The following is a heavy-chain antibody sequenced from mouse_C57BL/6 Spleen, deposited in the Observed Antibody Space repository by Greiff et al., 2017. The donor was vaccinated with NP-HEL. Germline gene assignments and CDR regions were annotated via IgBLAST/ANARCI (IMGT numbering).Heavy chain of an antibody. CDR1: GFTFSSYA. Sequence: EVKLMESGGGLVKPGGSLKLSCAASGFTFSSYAMSWVRQTPEKRLEWVATISDGGSYTYYPDNVKGRFTISRDNAKNNLYLQMSHLKSEDTAMYYCARGGAYYYGDYAMDYWGQGTSVTVSS. CDR2: ISDGGSYT. D-gene: IGHD1-1*01. CDR3: ARGGAYYYGDYAMDY. V-gene: IGHV5-4*03. J-gene: IGHJ4*01.